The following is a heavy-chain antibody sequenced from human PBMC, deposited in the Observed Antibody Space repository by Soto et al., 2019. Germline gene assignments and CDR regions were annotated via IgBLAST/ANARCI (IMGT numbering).Heavy chain of an antibody. Sequence: SVKVSCKASVHTFNNYGFSWVRQAPGQGLEWLGWISVYNGRTHCAQKVQGRVTMTTDTSTNTVYMELRSLTSDDTAVYYCARDPSDFVWGSNNNWFDPWGQGTPVTVSS. D-gene: IGHD3-16*01. CDR1: VHTFNNYG. CDR3: ARDPSDFVWGSNNNWFDP. J-gene: IGHJ5*02. V-gene: IGHV1-18*01. CDR2: ISVYNGRT.